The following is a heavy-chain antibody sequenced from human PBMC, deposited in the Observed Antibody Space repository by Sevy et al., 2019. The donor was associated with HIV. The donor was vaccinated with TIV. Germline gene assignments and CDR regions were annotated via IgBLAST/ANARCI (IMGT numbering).Heavy chain of an antibody. CDR1: GFIFSSFW. CDR2: INEDGSEK. CDR3: TRGTRDYSYYGMDV. J-gene: IGHJ6*02. V-gene: IGHV3-7*03. Sequence: GGSLRLSCAASGFIFSSFWMIWVRQAPGKGLEWVANINEDGSEKYYVDSVKGRFAISRDNAKILVYLQMNRLRAEDTDVYYCTRGTRDYSYYGMDVWGQGTTVTVSS.